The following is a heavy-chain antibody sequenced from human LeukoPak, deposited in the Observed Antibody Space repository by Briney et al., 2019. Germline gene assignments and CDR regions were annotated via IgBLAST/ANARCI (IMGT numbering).Heavy chain of an antibody. D-gene: IGHD3-10*01. V-gene: IGHV3-30*04. CDR1: GFTFSSYA. Sequence: GGSLRLSWAASGFTFSSYAMHWVRQAPGKGLEWVAVISYDGSNKYYADSVKGRFTISRDNSKNTLYLQMNSLRAEDTAVYYCARAAYYYGPVYFDYWGQGTLVTVSS. J-gene: IGHJ4*02. CDR2: ISYDGSNK. CDR3: ARAAYYYGPVYFDY.